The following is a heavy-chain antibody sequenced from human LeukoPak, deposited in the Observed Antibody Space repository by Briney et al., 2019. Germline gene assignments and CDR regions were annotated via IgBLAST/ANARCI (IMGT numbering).Heavy chain of an antibody. D-gene: IGHD2-2*02. V-gene: IGHV1-69*05. CDR3: ARDVPYCSSTSCYKAGGAFDI. CDR1: GYTFTSYG. J-gene: IGHJ3*02. Sequence: SVKVSCKASGYTFTSYGISWVRQAPGQGLEWMGGIIPIFGTANYAQKFQGRVTITTDESTSTAYMELSSLRSEDTAVYYCARDVPYCSSTSCYKAGGAFDIWGQGTMVTVSS. CDR2: IIPIFGTA.